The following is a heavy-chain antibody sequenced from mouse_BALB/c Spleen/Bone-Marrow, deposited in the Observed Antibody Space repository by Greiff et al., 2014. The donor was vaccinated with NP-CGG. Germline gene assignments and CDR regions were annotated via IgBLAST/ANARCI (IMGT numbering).Heavy chain of an antibody. D-gene: IGHD1-1*01. Sequence: EVQRVESGGGLVKPGGFLKLSCAASGFTFSDYSMYWVRQTPEKRLEWVATISDGGSYTYYPDSVKGRFTISRDNVRNNLYLQMSSLKSEDTAMYYCARSSYYYGSGYGYFDVWGAETTVTVSS. CDR1: GFTFSDYS. CDR3: ARSSYYYGSGYGYFDV. J-gene: IGHJ1*01. V-gene: IGHV5-4*02. CDR2: ISDGGSYT.